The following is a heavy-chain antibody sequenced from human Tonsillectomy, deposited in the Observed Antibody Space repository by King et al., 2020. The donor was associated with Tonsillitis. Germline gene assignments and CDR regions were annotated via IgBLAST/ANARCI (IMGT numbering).Heavy chain of an antibody. CDR2: ISGSGGST. Sequence: EVQLVESGGGLVQPGGSLRLSCAASGFTFSSYAMSWVRQAPGKGLEWVSAISGSGGSTYYADSVKGRFSISRDNSKNTLYLQMNSLRAEDTAVYYCAKGHRDSIPKYCGGDCYSFDYWGQGTLVTVSS. CDR1: GFTFSSYA. CDR3: AKGHRDSIPKYCGGDCYSFDY. V-gene: IGHV3-23*04. J-gene: IGHJ4*02. D-gene: IGHD2-21*02.